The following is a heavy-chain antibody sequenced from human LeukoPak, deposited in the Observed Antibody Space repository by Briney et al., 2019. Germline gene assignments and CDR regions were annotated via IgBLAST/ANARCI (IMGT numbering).Heavy chain of an antibody. D-gene: IGHD2-21*02. V-gene: IGHV3-30-3*01. CDR2: ISYDGSNK. CDR3: ARDPSWGGGDAYFDY. J-gene: IGHJ4*02. CDR1: GFAFSNYA. Sequence: GGSLRLSCAASGFAFSNYALHWVRQAPGKGLDWVTVISYDGSNKYYADSVKGRFTISRDNSKSTLYLQMNSLRAEDTAVYYCARDPSWGGGDAYFDYWGQGALVTVSS.